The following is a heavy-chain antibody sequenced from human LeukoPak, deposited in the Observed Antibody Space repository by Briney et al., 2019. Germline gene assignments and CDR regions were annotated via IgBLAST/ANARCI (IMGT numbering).Heavy chain of an antibody. V-gene: IGHV3-74*01. CDR2: INSDGSGT. J-gene: IGHJ3*02. D-gene: IGHD1-26*01. CDR1: GFTFSSNW. CDR3: ARAGEGLLAYSFDI. Sequence: GGSLRLSCAASGFTFSSNWMHWVRQGPGKGLVWVSRINSDGSGTSYADSVKGRFTISRDNAKNTLYLQMNSLRAEDTAVYYCARAGEGLLAYSFDIWGQEIMVTVSS.